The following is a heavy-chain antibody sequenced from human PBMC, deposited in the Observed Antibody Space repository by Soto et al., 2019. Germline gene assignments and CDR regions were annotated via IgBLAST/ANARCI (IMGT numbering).Heavy chain of an antibody. J-gene: IGHJ6*02. CDR3: ARDVAYGMDV. D-gene: IGHD2-15*01. CDR1: GGSIGSGGYY. Sequence: SETLSLTCTVSGGSIGSGGYYWSWIRQHPGKGLEWIGYIYYSGSTYYNPSLKSRVTISVDTSKNQFSLKLSSVTAADTAVYYCARDVAYGMDVWGQGTTVTVSS. CDR2: IYYSGST. V-gene: IGHV4-31*03.